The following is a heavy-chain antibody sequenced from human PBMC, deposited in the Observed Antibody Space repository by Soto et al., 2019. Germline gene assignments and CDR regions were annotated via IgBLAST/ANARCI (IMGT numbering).Heavy chain of an antibody. Sequence: GGSLRLSCAASGFTFSSYAMSWVRQAPGKGLEWVSAISGSGGSTYYADSVKGRFTISRDNSKNTLYLQMNSLKAEDTAVYYCTTGLFDSGYDSDDYWGQGTLVTVSS. CDR3: TTGLFDSGYDSDDY. J-gene: IGHJ4*02. D-gene: IGHD5-12*01. V-gene: IGHV3-23*01. CDR2: ISGSGGST. CDR1: GFTFSSYA.